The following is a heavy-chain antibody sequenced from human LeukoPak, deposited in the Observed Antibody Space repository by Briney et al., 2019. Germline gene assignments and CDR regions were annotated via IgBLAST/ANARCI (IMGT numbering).Heavy chain of an antibody. D-gene: IGHD6-19*01. CDR1: GGSISSYY. V-gene: IGHV4-59*01. CDR3: ARDRAVAGIGSYYYYMDV. CDR2: IYYSGST. J-gene: IGHJ6*03. Sequence: SETLSLTCTVSGGSISSYYWSWIRQPPGKGLEWIGYIYYSGSTNYNPSLKSRVTISVDTSKNQFSLKLSSVTAADTAVYYCARDRAVAGIGSYYYYMDVWGKGTTVTVSS.